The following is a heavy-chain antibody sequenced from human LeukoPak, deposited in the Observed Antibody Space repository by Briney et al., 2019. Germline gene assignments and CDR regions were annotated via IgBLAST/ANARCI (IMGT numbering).Heavy chain of an antibody. Sequence: PGGSLRLSCEGSGFSFNGYAMCWVRQAPGKGLEWVAVTGGSDDNTHYADSVKGRFSISRDTSENRLFLQMNSLRPDDSALYYCTKDLMTGFSSGWYLAYWGQGTLVTVSS. J-gene: IGHJ4*02. CDR1: GFSFNGYA. CDR3: TKDLMTGFSSGWYLAY. CDR2: TGGSDDNT. D-gene: IGHD6-19*01. V-gene: IGHV3-23*01.